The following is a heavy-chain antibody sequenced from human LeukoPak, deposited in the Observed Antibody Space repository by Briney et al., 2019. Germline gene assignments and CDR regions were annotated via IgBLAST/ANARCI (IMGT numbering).Heavy chain of an antibody. J-gene: IGHJ4*02. CDR3: ARFAVHRRITVAGQFGLDY. Sequence: GGSLRLFCAASGFTVSSNYMSWVRQAPGKGLEWVSVIYSGGSTYYADSVKGRFTISRDNSKNTLYLQMNSLRAEDTAVYYCARFAVHRRITVAGQFGLDYWGQGTLVSLSS. V-gene: IGHV3-53*01. CDR1: GFTVSSNY. CDR2: IYSGGST. D-gene: IGHD6-19*01.